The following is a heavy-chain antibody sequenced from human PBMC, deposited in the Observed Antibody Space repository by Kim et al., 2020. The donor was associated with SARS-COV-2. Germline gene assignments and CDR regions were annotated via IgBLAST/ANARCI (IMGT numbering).Heavy chain of an antibody. V-gene: IGHV3-30*18. Sequence: GGSLRLSCAASGFNFSNYGMHWVRQAPGKGLEWVAVILYDGREKYYADSVKGRFTISRDNSKSTLFLQMNSLRAEDTAVYYCAKEYCGGVCYSDYFDFWGHGTLVTVSS. D-gene: IGHD2-21*02. CDR2: ILYDGREK. CDR3: AKEYCGGVCYSDYFDF. J-gene: IGHJ4*01. CDR1: GFNFSNYG.